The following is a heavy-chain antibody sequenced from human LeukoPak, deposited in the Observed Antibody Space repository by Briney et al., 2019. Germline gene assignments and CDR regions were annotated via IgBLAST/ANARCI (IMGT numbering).Heavy chain of an antibody. Sequence: GGSLRLSCAASGFTFSSYAMSWVRQAPGKGLEWVSAISGSGGSTYYADSVEGRFTISRDNSKNTLYLQMNSLRAEDTAVYYCAKDARGRWYYYYMDVWGKGTTVTVSS. CDR2: ISGSGGST. CDR1: GFTFSSYA. D-gene: IGHD2-15*01. V-gene: IGHV3-23*01. J-gene: IGHJ6*03. CDR3: AKDARGRWYYYYMDV.